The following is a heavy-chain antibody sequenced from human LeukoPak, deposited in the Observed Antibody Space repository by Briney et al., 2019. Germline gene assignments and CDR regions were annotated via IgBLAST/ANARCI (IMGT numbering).Heavy chain of an antibody. CDR1: GYSFTSYC. J-gene: IGHJ6*02. Sequence: GESLKISCKVSGYSFTSYCIGWVRQMPGKGLEWMGIIYPGDSGPTYSPSFRGQVTISADKSISTAYLQWSSLKASDTAMYYCARLNAAAGTRYYYGMDVWGQGTTVTVSS. D-gene: IGHD6-13*01. CDR3: ARLNAAAGTRYYYGMDV. V-gene: IGHV5-51*01. CDR2: IYPGDSGP.